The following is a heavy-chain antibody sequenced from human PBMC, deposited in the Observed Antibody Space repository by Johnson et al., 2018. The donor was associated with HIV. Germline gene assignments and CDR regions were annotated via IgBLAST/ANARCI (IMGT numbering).Heavy chain of an antibody. Sequence: VQLVESGGGLIQPGGSLRLSCAASGFTLSSNCMTWVRQAPGKGLEWVSVLYSGGNTYYADSVKGRFTISRDSSKNTLYIEMNSLTAEETAVYYCASTHTLYYYDGTGYRWATAFDIWGQGTMVTISS. V-gene: IGHV3-53*01. CDR3: ASTHTLYYYDGTGYRWATAFDI. J-gene: IGHJ3*02. CDR2: LYSGGNT. D-gene: IGHD3-22*01. CDR1: GFTLSSNC.